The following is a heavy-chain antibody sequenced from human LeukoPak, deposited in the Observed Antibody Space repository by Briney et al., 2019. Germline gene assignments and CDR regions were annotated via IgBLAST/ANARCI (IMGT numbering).Heavy chain of an antibody. CDR1: GFTFDDYA. Sequence: GGSLRLSCAASGFTFDDYAMHWVRQAPGKGLEWVSGISWNSGSIGYADSVKGRFTISRDNAKNSLYLQMNSLRAEDTALYYCAKETGPIPLGAFDIWGQGTMVTVSS. CDR3: AKETGPIPLGAFDI. D-gene: IGHD2-2*02. J-gene: IGHJ3*02. V-gene: IGHV3-9*01. CDR2: ISWNSGSI.